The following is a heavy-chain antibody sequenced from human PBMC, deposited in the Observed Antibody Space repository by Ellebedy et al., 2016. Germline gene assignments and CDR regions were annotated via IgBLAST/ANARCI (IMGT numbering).Heavy chain of an antibody. CDR1: GFTLSSHG. V-gene: IGHV3-48*02. Sequence: GESLKISCAASGFTLSSHGMSWVRQAPGKGLEWVSYISSSSSIIYYADSVKGRFTISRDNAKSSLYLQMNSLRDEDTAVYYCARVGAMDAWGQGTTVTVSS. CDR3: ARVGAMDA. J-gene: IGHJ6*02. CDR2: ISSSSSII.